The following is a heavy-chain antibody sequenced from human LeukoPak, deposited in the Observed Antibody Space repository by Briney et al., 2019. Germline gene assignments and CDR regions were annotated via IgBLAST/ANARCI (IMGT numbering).Heavy chain of an antibody. Sequence: GTSLRLSCAASGFTFNVYGMHWVRQAPGKGLEWVAVLRFDGSNIYYADSVKGRFTISRDNSKNTLYLQMNSLRAEDTAVYYCAKDAKPYIVGAPGDAFDIWGQGTMVTASS. CDR2: LRFDGSNI. V-gene: IGHV3-30*02. J-gene: IGHJ3*02. D-gene: IGHD1-26*01. CDR3: AKDAKPYIVGAPGDAFDI. CDR1: GFTFNVYG.